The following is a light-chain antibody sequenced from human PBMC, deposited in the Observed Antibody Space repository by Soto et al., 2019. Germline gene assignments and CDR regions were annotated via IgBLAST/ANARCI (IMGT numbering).Light chain of an antibody. Sequence: QAVVTQPPSLSGAPGQRVTISCAGSSSNIGPTYDVHWYQQLPGTAPKLLIYANTNRPSGVPDRFSGSKSGTSASLAITGLQAEDEGDYYCQSYDSSLSSYVFGPGTQLTVL. V-gene: IGLV1-40*01. CDR2: ANT. J-gene: IGLJ7*01. CDR1: SSNIGPTYD. CDR3: QSYDSSLSSYV.